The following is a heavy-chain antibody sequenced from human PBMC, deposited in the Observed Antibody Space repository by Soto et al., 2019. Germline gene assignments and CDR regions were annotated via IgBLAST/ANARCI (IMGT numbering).Heavy chain of an antibody. CDR1: GGSISSSSYY. Sequence: SETLSLSCTVSGGSISSSSYYWGWIRQPPGKGLEWIGSIYYSGSTYYNPSLKSRVTISVDTSKNQFSLKLRSVTAADTSLNYCARQFHRSGYLSLGNSFDIWGQGTMF. J-gene: IGHJ3*02. CDR2: IYYSGST. D-gene: IGHD3-22*01. CDR3: ARQFHRSGYLSLGNSFDI. V-gene: IGHV4-39*01.